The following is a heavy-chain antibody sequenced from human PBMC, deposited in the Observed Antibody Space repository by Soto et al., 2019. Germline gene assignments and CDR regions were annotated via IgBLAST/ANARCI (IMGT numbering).Heavy chain of an antibody. D-gene: IGHD3-22*01. J-gene: IGHJ4*02. CDR3: TKDRSYYYDSSASFDY. CDR2: ISWNSGSI. CDR1: GFTFDDYA. V-gene: IGHV3-9*01. Sequence: EVQLVESGGGLVQPGRSLRLSCAASGFTFDDYAMHWVRQAPGKGLEWVSGISWNSGSIGYADSVKGRFTISRDNYKXXLYLQMNSLRAEDTALYYCTKDRSYYYDSSASFDYWGQGTLVTVSS.